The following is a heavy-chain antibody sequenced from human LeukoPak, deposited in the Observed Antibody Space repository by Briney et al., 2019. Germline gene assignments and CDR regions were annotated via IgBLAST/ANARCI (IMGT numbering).Heavy chain of an antibody. J-gene: IGHJ4*02. CDR3: ARDRLHYDSLTGYPAD. CDR1: GFTVSSNY. V-gene: IGHV3-66*01. Sequence: PGGSLRLSCADSGFTVSSNYRRWVRQAPGKGLEWVSVIYSGGSTHYADSVKGRFTISRDNSKNTLYLQMNSLRAEDTAVYYCARDRLHYDSLTGYPADWGQGTLVTVSS. D-gene: IGHD3-9*01. CDR2: IYSGGST.